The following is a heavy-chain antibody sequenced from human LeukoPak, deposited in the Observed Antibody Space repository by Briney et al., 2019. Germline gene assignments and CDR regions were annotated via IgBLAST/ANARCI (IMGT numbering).Heavy chain of an antibody. D-gene: IGHD5-24*01. CDR3: ARGARRDGLPGAFDI. CDR2: IIPIFGTA. CDR1: GGTFSRYA. J-gene: IGHJ3*02. V-gene: IGHV1-69*13. Sequence: SVKVSCKASGGTFSRYAISWVRQAPGQGLEWMGGIIPIFGTANYAQKFQGRVTITADESTSTAYMELSSLRSEDTAVYYCARGARRDGLPGAFDIWGQGTMVTVSS.